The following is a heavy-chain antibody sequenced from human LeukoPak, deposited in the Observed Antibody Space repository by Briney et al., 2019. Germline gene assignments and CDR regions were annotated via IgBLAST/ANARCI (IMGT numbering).Heavy chain of an antibody. D-gene: IGHD3-22*01. J-gene: IGHJ4*02. CDR1: EFTFSIYA. V-gene: IGHV3-23*01. Sequence: GESLRLSCAASEFTFSIYAMSWVRQAPGRGLEWVASITSTGESTWYAGSVKGRFTISRDNSKYTVYLQMNSLRAEDTAIYYCAKDRPNYFGTNGHYYRRDGDFWGQGTLVTVSS. CDR2: ITSTGEST. CDR3: AKDRPNYFGTNGHYYRRDGDF.